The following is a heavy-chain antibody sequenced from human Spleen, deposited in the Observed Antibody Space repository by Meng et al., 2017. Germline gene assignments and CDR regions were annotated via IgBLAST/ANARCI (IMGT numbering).Heavy chain of an antibody. V-gene: IGHV4-38-2*02. CDR2: NYHSGST. CDR3: ARSDYDILTGYYSLFDY. Sequence: SETLSLTCTVSGYSISSGYYWGWIRQPPGKGLEWIGSNYHSGSTYYNPSLKSRVTISVDTSKNQFSLKLSSVTAADTAVYYCARSDYDILTGYYSLFDYWGQGTLVTVSS. D-gene: IGHD3-9*01. J-gene: IGHJ4*02. CDR1: GYSISSGYY.